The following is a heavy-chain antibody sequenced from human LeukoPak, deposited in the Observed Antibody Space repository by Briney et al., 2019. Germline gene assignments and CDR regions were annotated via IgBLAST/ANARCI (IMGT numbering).Heavy chain of an antibody. J-gene: IGHJ3*02. Sequence: ASVKVSCKVSGYTLTELSMHWVRQAPGKGLEWMGGFAPEDGETIYAQKFQGRVTMTEDTSTDTVYMELSSLRSEDTAVYYCARGLWSGDAFDIWGQGTMVTVSS. CDR1: GYTLTELS. V-gene: IGHV1-24*01. D-gene: IGHD3-3*01. CDR3: ARGLWSGDAFDI. CDR2: FAPEDGET.